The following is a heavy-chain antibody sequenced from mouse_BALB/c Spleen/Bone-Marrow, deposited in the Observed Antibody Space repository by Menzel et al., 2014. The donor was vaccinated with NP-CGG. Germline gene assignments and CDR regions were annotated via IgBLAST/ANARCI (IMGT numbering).Heavy chain of an antibody. CDR1: GFDFSRYW. D-gene: IGHD1-1*01. CDR2: INPDSRTI. V-gene: IGHV4-1*02. J-gene: IGHJ2*01. Sequence: LVESGGSLKLSCAASGFDFSRYWMSWVRQAPGKGLEWIGEINPDSRTINYSPSLKDKFIISRDNAKNTLYLRLNKVRSEDTALYYCARPDYYGYLNYWGQGTTLTVSS. CDR3: ARPDYYGYLNY.